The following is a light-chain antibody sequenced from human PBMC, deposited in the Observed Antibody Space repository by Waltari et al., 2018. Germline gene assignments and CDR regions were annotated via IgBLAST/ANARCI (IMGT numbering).Light chain of an antibody. CDR1: SSDVGFYNY. V-gene: IGLV2-14*01. J-gene: IGLJ3*02. CDR2: DVS. CDR3: NSYAGSSSWV. Sequence: QSALTQPASVSGSPGQSITISCTGTSSDVGFYNYVSWYQRHPGKAPKLIIYDVSERPSGVSVRFSGSKSGNTASLTISGLQAEDESDYYCNSYAGSSSWVFGGGTKLTVL.